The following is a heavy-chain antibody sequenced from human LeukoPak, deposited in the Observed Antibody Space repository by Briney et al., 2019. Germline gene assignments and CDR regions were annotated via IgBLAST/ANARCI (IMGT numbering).Heavy chain of an antibody. D-gene: IGHD3-10*01. Sequence: GASVKVSCKASGYTFTGYYMHWVRQAPGQGLGWMGWINPNSGGTNYAQKFQGGVTMTRNTSISTAYMELSRLRSDDTAVYYCAGVGDGWAFDIWGQGTMVTVSS. J-gene: IGHJ3*02. CDR3: AGVGDGWAFDI. V-gene: IGHV1-2*02. CDR2: INPNSGGT. CDR1: GYTFTGYY.